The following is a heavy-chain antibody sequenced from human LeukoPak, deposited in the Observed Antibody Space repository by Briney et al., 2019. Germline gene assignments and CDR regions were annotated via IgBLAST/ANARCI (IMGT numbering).Heavy chain of an antibody. CDR1: GYTFTSYG. J-gene: IGHJ6*03. V-gene: IGHV1-18*01. D-gene: IGHD3-10*01. CDR3: ARGPSITMVRGGQWYYYMDV. Sequence: ASVKVSCKASGYTFTSYGISWVRQAPGQGLEWMGWISAYSLNTNYAQNFQGRVTMTRDTSTNTVYMGLSSLRSEDTAVYYCARGPSITMVRGGQWYYYMDVWGKGTTVTISS. CDR2: ISAYSLNT.